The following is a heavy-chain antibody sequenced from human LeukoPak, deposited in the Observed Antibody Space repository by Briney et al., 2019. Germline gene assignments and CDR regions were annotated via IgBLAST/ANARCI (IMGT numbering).Heavy chain of an antibody. Sequence: TSVKVSCKASGFTFTSSAMQWVRQARGQRLEWIGWIVVGSGNTNYAQKFQERVTITRDMSTSTAYMELSSLRSEDTAVYYCAADRGETTVTALFDYWGQGTLVTVSS. CDR3: AADRGETTVTALFDY. CDR2: IVVGSGNT. D-gene: IGHD4-17*01. J-gene: IGHJ4*02. CDR1: GFTFTSSA. V-gene: IGHV1-58*02.